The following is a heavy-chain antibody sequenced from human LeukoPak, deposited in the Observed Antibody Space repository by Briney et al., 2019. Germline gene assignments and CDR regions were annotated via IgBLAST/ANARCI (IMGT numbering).Heavy chain of an antibody. Sequence: GRSLRLSCAASGFIFTNYAMHWVRQAPGEGLEWMAAISYDGSKKFYADSVKGRFTISRDNSKNTLSLRMNSLGDEDTAVYYCARDYGRIWGQGTMVTVSS. CDR3: ARDYGRI. V-gene: IGHV3-30*04. CDR2: ISYDGSKK. CDR1: GFIFTNYA. J-gene: IGHJ3*02. D-gene: IGHD3-10*01.